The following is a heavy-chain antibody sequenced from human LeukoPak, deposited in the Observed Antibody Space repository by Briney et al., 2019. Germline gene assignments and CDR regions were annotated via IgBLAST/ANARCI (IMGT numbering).Heavy chain of an antibody. CDR3: ARDLDSGSYYLVAFDI. Sequence: GASVKVSCKASGYTFTGYYMHWVRQAPGQGLEWMGRINPNNGGTNYAQKFQGRVTITADESTSTAYMELSSLRSEDTAVYYCARDLDSGSYYLVAFDIWGQGTMVTVSS. V-gene: IGHV1-2*06. CDR1: GYTFTGYY. CDR2: INPNNGGT. J-gene: IGHJ3*02. D-gene: IGHD1-26*01.